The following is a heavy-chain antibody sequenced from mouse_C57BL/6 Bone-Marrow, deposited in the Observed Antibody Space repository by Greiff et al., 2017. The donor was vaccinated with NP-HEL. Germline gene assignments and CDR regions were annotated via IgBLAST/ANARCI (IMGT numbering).Heavy chain of an antibody. V-gene: IGHV14-4*01. CDR3: TQYYGSRGAMDY. Sequence: EVQLQQSGAELVRPGASVKLSCTASGFNIKDDYMHWVKQRPEQGLEWIGWIDPENGDTEYASKFQGKATITADTSSNTAYLQLSSLTSEDTAVYYCTQYYGSRGAMDYWGQGTSVTVSS. CDR2: IDPENGDT. J-gene: IGHJ4*01. D-gene: IGHD1-1*01. CDR1: GFNIKDDY.